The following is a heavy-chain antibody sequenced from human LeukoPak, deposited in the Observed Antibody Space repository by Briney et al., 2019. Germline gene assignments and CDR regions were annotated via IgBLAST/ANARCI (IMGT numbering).Heavy chain of an antibody. CDR1: GYTFTGYY. Sequence: ASVKVSCKASGYTFTGYYMHWVRQAPGQGLEWMGWINPNSGVTNYAQRFQGRVTMTRGTSISTAYMDLSRLRYDDTAVYYCARDRDGYCTNGVCYFDYWGRGTLVTVSS. CDR3: ARDRDGYCTNGVCYFDY. CDR2: INPNSGVT. D-gene: IGHD2-8*01. V-gene: IGHV1-2*02. J-gene: IGHJ4*02.